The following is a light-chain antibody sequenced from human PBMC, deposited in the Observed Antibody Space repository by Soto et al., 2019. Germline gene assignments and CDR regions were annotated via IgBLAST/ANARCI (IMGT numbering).Light chain of an antibody. CDR3: QQYGNLPPYT. CDR1: QDIKNF. CDR2: DAS. J-gene: IGKJ2*01. V-gene: IGKV1-33*01. Sequence: DIQMTQSPSSLSASVGHRVIITCQASQDIKNFLNWYQHRPGKAPKLLIYDASDLETGVPSRFSGSGSGTDFTLTISNLQAEDIATYYCQQYGNLPPYTFGQGTKVDIK.